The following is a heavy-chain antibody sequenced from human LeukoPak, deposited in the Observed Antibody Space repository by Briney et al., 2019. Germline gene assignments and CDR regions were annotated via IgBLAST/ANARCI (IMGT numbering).Heavy chain of an antibody. CDR2: ISGSGVGT. CDR1: GVTFSSYA. Sequence: GGSLRLSCAASGVTFSSYAMSWVRQAPGKGLEWVSAISGSGVGTYYADSVKGRFTISRDNSKNTLSLQMNNLRAEDTAVYYCAKEGPTIFGVFDYWGQGTLVTVSS. CDR3: AKEGPTIFGVFDY. D-gene: IGHD3-3*01. J-gene: IGHJ4*02. V-gene: IGHV3-23*01.